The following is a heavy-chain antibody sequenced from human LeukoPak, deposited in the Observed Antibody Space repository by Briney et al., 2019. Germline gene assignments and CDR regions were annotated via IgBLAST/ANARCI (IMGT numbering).Heavy chain of an antibody. J-gene: IGHJ4*02. CDR2: IIPIFGTA. CDR1: GGTFSSYA. Sequence: SVKVSCKPSGGTFSSYAISWVRQAPGQGLEWMGGIIPIFGTANYAQKFQGRVTITADESTRTAYMELSSLRSEDTAVYYCARDNDDILTGYPIDYWGQGTLVTVSS. D-gene: IGHD3-9*01. CDR3: ARDNDDILTGYPIDY. V-gene: IGHV1-69*13.